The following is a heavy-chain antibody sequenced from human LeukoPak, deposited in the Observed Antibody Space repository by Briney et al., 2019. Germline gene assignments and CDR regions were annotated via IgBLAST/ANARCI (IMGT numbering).Heavy chain of an antibody. CDR2: IRSTGGSA. CDR3: AKDIPGGSSTVSYYYYYYGMDV. J-gene: IGHJ6*02. V-gene: IGHV3-23*01. CDR1: GFTFSTYG. Sequence: PGGSLRLSCAASGFTFSTYGMSWVRQAPGKGLEWVSSIRSTGGSAYYADSVKGRFTISRDNSKNTLYLQMNSLRAEDTAVYYCAKDIPGGSSTVSYYYYYYGMDVWGQGTTVTVSS. D-gene: IGHD1-26*01.